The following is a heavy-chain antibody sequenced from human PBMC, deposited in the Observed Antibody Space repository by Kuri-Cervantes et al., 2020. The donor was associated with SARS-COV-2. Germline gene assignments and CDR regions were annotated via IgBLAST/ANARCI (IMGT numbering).Heavy chain of an antibody. D-gene: IGHD3-22*01. CDR3: ARALYYYDSRGPIDY. CDR1: GFTFSSYG. J-gene: IGHJ4*02. CDR2: IWYDGSNK. Sequence: GQSLKISCAASGFTFSSYGMHWVRQAPGKGLEWVAVIWYDGSNKYYADSVKGRFTISRDNSKNTLYLQMNSLRAEDTAVYYCARALYYYDSRGPIDYWGQGTLVTGYS. V-gene: IGHV3-33*01.